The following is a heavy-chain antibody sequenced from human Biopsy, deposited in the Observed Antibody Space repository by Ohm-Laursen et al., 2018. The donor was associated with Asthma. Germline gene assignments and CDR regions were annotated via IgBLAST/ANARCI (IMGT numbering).Heavy chain of an antibody. V-gene: IGHV3-53*01. J-gene: IGHJ4*02. CDR1: AFISSNAW. D-gene: IGHD6-19*01. Sequence: SLRLSCSASAFISSNAWMFWVRQAPGKGLEWVSVIYSGGTSDTADSVRGRFTISRDFYKNTLYLQMDSLRAEDTAVYYCARGDSSGWSHYYFDYWGQGTLVTVSS. CDR2: IYSGGTS. CDR3: ARGDSSGWSHYYFDY.